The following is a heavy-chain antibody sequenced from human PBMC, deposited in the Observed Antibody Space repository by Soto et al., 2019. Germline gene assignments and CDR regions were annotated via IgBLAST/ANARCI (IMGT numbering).Heavy chain of an antibody. Sequence: PSETLSLTCTVSGGSISSSAYYWGWIRQPPGKGLEWIGSIYYSGTTFYVPSLKSRLFMSVDTSKNQFSLRLRSVTATDTAVYYCARQARGATYSDFDYWGQGTLVTVSS. J-gene: IGHJ4*02. CDR3: ARQARGATYSDFDY. D-gene: IGHD1-26*01. CDR2: IYYSGTT. V-gene: IGHV4-39*01. CDR1: GGSISSSAYY.